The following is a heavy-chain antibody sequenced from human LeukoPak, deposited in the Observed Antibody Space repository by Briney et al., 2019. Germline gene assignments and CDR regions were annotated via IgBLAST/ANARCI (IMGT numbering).Heavy chain of an antibody. CDR2: IYYSGST. Sequence: SETLSLTCTVSGGSISSYYWSWIRQPPGKGLEWIGYIYYSGSTNYNPSLKSRVTISVDTSKNQFSLKLSSVTAADTAVYYCARDPGEYYYDRLNWFDPWGQGTLVTVSS. CDR3: ARDPGEYYYDRLNWFDP. V-gene: IGHV4-59*01. J-gene: IGHJ5*02. CDR1: GGSISSYY. D-gene: IGHD3-22*01.